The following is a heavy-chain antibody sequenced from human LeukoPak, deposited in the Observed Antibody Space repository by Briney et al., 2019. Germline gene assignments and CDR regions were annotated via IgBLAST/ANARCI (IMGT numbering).Heavy chain of an antibody. J-gene: IGHJ4*02. D-gene: IGHD5-18*01. CDR1: GFTFSSYS. Sequence: GGSLRLSCAASGFTFSSYSTNWVRQAPGKGLEWVSSISSSSSYIYYADSVKGRFTISRDNAKNSLYLQMNSLRAEDTAVYYCARWDDTYSYGSFSDFDYWGQGTLVTVSS. V-gene: IGHV3-21*01. CDR3: ARWDDTYSYGSFSDFDY. CDR2: ISSSSSYI.